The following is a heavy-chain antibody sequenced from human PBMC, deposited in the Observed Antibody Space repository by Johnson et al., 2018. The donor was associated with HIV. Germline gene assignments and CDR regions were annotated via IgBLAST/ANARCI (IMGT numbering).Heavy chain of an antibody. CDR3: ARERSYSSSWYGDAVDT. Sequence: QVQLVESGGGVVQPGRSLRLSCAASGFTFGFYAMHWVRQAPGKGLEWVAVISYDGSNKYYADSVKGRFTISRDNSKNTLYLQMNSLRAEDTAVYYCARERSYSSSWYGDAVDTWGQGTMVTVSS. D-gene: IGHD6-13*01. V-gene: IGHV3-30*04. CDR2: ISYDGSNK. J-gene: IGHJ3*02. CDR1: GFTFGFYA.